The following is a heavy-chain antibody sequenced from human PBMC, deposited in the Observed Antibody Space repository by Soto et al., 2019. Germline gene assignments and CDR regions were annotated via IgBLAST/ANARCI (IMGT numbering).Heavy chain of an antibody. CDR2: IIPIFGTA. CDR3: ARHVPAVGYYYGMDV. V-gene: IGHV1-69*12. CDR1: GGTFSSYA. J-gene: IGHJ6*02. Sequence: QVQLVQSGAEVKKPGSSVKVSCKASGGTFSSYAISWVRQAPGQGLEWMGGIIPIFGTANYAQKFQGRVTNTADESTSTAYMRLSSLRSEDTAVYSWARHVPAVGYYYGMDVWGQGTTITVSS. D-gene: IGHD2-2*01.